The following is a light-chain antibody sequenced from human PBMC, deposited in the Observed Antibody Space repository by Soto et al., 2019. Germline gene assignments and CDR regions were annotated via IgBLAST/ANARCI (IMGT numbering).Light chain of an antibody. CDR1: HNISSTY. V-gene: IGKV3-20*01. CDR2: GAS. CDR3: QHYGSSMYT. Sequence: EVVLTQSPGTLSLSPGEGATLSCRASHNISSTYLAWYQQKPGQAPRLLIYGASSRATGIPDRFSGSGSGTDFTLTLSRLEPEDFAVFYCQHYGSSMYTFGQGTRLDIK. J-gene: IGKJ2*01.